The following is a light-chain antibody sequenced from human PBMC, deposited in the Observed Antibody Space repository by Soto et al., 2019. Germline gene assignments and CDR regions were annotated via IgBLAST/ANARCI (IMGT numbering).Light chain of an antibody. V-gene: IGKV1-12*01. Sequence: DIQMTQSPSSVSASVGDRVTITCRASPGISSWLAWYQQKPGKAPKLLIYAASSLQSGVPSRFSGSGSGTDFTPAISSLQPEDFATDYCQQANSFPITFGQGTRLEIK. CDR2: AAS. J-gene: IGKJ5*01. CDR3: QQANSFPIT. CDR1: PGISSW.